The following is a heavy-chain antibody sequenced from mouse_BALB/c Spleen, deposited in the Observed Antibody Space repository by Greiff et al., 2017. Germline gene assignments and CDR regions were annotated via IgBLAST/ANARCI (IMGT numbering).Heavy chain of an antibody. CDR2: IWTGGGT. CDR3: VRDGYDYFAY. D-gene: IGHD2-4*01. CDR1: GFSLTSYD. V-gene: IGHV2-9-2*01. Sequence: VKLVESGPGLVAPSQSLSITCTVSGFSLTSYDISWIRQPPGKGLEWLGVIWTGGGTNYNSAFMSRLSISKDNSKSQVFLKMNSLQTDDTAIYYCVRDGYDYFAYWGQGTLVTVSA. J-gene: IGHJ3*01.